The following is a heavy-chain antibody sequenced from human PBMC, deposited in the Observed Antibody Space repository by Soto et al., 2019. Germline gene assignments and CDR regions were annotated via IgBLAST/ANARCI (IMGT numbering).Heavy chain of an antibody. CDR1: GFTFSNAW. Sequence: EVQLVESGGGLVKPGGSLRLSCAASGFTFSNAWMSWVRQAPGKGLEWVDRIKSKTDGGTTDYAAPVKGRFTISRDDSKNTLYLQMNSLKTEDTAVYYCTTDTYGSAAYYYYGMDVWGQGTTVTVSS. CDR3: TTDTYGSAAYYYYGMDV. CDR2: IKSKTDGGTT. D-gene: IGHD3-10*01. J-gene: IGHJ6*02. V-gene: IGHV3-15*01.